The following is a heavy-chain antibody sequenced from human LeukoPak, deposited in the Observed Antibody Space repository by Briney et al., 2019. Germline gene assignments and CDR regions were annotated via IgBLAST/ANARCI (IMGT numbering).Heavy chain of an antibody. D-gene: IGHD2/OR15-2a*01. CDR2: ISYDGSNK. CDR1: GFTFSSYA. CDR3: AREGPRGNSQFDY. V-gene: IGHV3-30-3*01. J-gene: IGHJ4*02. Sequence: GGSLRLSCAASGFTFSSYAMHWVRQAPGKGLEWVAVISYDGSNKYYADSVKGRLTISRDNSKDTLFLQMNSLRAEDTAVYYCAREGPRGNSQFDYWGQGTLVTVSS.